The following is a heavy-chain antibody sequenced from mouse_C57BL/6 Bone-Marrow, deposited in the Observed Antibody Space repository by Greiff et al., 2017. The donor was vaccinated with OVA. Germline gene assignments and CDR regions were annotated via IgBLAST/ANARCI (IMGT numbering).Heavy chain of an antibody. J-gene: IGHJ3*01. CDR2: IRNKANGYTT. Sequence: EVKLVESGGGLVQPGGSLSLSCAASGFTFTDYYMSWVRQPPGKALEWLGFIRNKANGYTTEYSASVKGRFTISRDNSQSILYLQMNALRAEDSATYYCARSDGYSFADWGQGTLVTVSA. V-gene: IGHV7-3*01. D-gene: IGHD2-3*01. CDR1: GFTFTDYY. CDR3: ARSDGYSFAD.